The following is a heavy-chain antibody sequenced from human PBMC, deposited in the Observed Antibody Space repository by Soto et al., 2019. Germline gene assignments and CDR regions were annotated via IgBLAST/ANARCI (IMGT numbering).Heavy chain of an antibody. CDR2: IYNSGSS. D-gene: IGHD2-15*01. CDR1: GLSISSGVYY. Sequence: PSEPLSLTCTVSGLSISSGVYYWSWIRQRPGTGLEWIGFIYNSGSSHYNPSLQSRVTISGDASKNQFSLKVTSVTAADTAVYYCARVHRFFSGGSSYDIDNWGQGDLVTVSS. CDR3: ARVHRFFSGGSSYDIDN. V-gene: IGHV4-31*03. J-gene: IGHJ4*02.